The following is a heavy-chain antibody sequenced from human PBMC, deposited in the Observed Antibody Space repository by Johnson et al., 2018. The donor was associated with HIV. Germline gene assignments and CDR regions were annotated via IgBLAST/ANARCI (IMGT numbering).Heavy chain of an antibody. CDR3: AKDIVPMVQTDAFDI. J-gene: IGHJ3*02. D-gene: IGHD3-10*01. V-gene: IGHV3-20*04. CDR1: GFTFDDYG. Sequence: VQLVESGGGVVRPGGSLRLSCAASGFTFDDYGMSWVRQAPGKVLEWVSGINWNGGNTGYAESVKGRFTISRDNAKNSVYLQMNSLRAEDTALYYCAKDIVPMVQTDAFDIWGQGTMVTVSS. CDR2: INWNGGNT.